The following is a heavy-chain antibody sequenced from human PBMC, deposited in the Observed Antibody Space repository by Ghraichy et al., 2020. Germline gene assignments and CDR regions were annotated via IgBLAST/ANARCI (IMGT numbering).Heavy chain of an antibody. CDR2: ISGSGCST. CDR3: AKDYYGSGRCRDAFDI. D-gene: IGHD3-10*01. V-gene: IGHV3-23*01. CDR1: GFTFSSYA. J-gene: IGHJ3*02. Sequence: GGSLRLSCAASGFTFSSYAMSWVRQAPGKGLEWVSAISGSGCSTYYADSVKGRFTISRDNSKNTLYLQMNSLRAEDTAVYYCAKDYYGSGRCRDAFDIWGQGTMVTVSS.